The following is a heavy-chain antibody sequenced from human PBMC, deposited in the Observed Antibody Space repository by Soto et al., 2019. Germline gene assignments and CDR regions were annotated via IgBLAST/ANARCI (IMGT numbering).Heavy chain of an antibody. J-gene: IGHJ5*02. V-gene: IGHV4-39*01. CDR1: GGSISSGDYY. CDR3: ARHAPGVLRYFDWSPPLNWFDP. D-gene: IGHD3-9*01. Sequence: ASETLSLTCTVSGGSISSGDYYWSWLRQHPQKGLEWIGSIYYSGSTYYNPSLKSRVTISVDTSKNQFSLKLSSVTAADTAVYYCARHAPGVLRYFDWSPPLNWFDPWGQGTLVTVSS. CDR2: IYYSGST.